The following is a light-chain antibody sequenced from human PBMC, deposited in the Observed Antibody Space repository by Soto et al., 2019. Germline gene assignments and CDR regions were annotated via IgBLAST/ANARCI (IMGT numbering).Light chain of an antibody. CDR3: FSYAGSPRYV. Sequence: QSALTQPRSVSGSLGQSVTISCTGTSSDVGTYNYVSWYQQHPGKAPKVMIYDVSERPSGVPDRFSGSKSGNTASLTISGLQANDEADYYCFSYAGSPRYVLGTGTKLTVL. CDR2: DVS. J-gene: IGLJ1*01. V-gene: IGLV2-11*01. CDR1: SSDVGTYNY.